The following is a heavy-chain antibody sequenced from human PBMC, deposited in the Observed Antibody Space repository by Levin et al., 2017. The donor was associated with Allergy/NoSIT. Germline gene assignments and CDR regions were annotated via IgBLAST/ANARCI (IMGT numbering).Heavy chain of an antibody. V-gene: IGHV3-7*01. D-gene: IGHD2-8*01. J-gene: IGHJ4*02. CDR3: ARDRGSNMVYALPGDY. Sequence: RAGGSLRLSCAASGFTFSSYWMSWVRQAPGKGLEWVANIKQDGSEKYYVDSVKGRFTISRDNAKNSLHLQMNSLRAEDTAVYYCARDRGSNMVYALPGDYWGQGILVTVSS. CDR1: GFTFSSYW. CDR2: IKQDGSEK.